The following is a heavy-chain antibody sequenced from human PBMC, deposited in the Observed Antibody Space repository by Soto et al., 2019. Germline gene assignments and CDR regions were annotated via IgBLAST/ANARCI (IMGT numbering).Heavy chain of an antibody. D-gene: IGHD3-3*01. CDR1: GFTFSSYA. V-gene: IGHV3-23*01. Sequence: GGSLRLSCAASGFTFSSYAMSWVRQAPGKGLEWVSAISGSGGSTYYADSVKGRFTISRDNSKNTLYLQMNSLRAEDTAVYYCASPGDFWSGYYFIFDYWGQGTLVTVSS. CDR3: ASPGDFWSGYYFIFDY. J-gene: IGHJ4*02. CDR2: ISGSGGST.